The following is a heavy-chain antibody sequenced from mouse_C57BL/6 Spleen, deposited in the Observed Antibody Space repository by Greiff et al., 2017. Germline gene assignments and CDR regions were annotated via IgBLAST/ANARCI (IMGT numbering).Heavy chain of an antibody. CDR1: GYTFTSYG. V-gene: IGHV1-81*01. Sequence: VQLVESGAELARPGASVKLSCKASGYTFTSYGISWVKQRTGQGLEWIGEIYPRSGNTYYNEKFKGKATLTADKSSSTAYMELRSLTSEDSAVYFCARVDDCGSSYAWYFDVWGTGTTVTVSS. J-gene: IGHJ1*03. D-gene: IGHD1-1*01. CDR3: ARVDDCGSSYAWYFDV. CDR2: IYPRSGNT.